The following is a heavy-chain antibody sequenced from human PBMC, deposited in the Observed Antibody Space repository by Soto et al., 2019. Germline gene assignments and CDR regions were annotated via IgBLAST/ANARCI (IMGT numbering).Heavy chain of an antibody. D-gene: IGHD5-12*01. CDR3: ASRRAYEAGAFDI. Sequence: GGSLRLSCAASGFTFSSYAMHWVRQAPGKGLEYVSAISSNGGSTYYANSVKGRFTISRDNSKNTLYLQMGSLRAEDMAVYYCASRRAYEAGAFDIWGQGTMVTVSS. J-gene: IGHJ3*02. CDR2: ISSNGGST. CDR1: GFTFSSYA. V-gene: IGHV3-64*01.